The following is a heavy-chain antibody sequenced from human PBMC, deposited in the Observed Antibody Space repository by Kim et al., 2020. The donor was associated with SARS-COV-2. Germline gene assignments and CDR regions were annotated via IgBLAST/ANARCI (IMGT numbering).Heavy chain of an antibody. CDR1: GYTFINYY. CDR2: INPSDGST. Sequence: ASVKVSCKASGYTFINYYIHWVRQAPGQGLEWMGIINPSDGSTNYAPKFQGRLTMTRDTSTSTVYMQVSSLRSDDRAVYYCARVRGIFISGDYRRSRYFDYWGQGTLVTVSS. V-gene: IGHV1-46*01. J-gene: IGHJ4*01. D-gene: IGHD3-3*02. CDR3: ARVRGIFISGDYRRSRYFDY.